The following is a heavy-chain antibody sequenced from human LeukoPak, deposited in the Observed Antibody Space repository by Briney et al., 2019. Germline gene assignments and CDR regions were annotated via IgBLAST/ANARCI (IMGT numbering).Heavy chain of an antibody. V-gene: IGHV1-2*02. Sequence: ASVKVSCKASGYTFTGYYMHWVRQAPGQGLEWMGWINPNSGGTNYAQKFQGRVTMTRDTSISTAYMELSRLRSDDTAVYYCARDMGYSSRAFDYWGQGTLVTVSS. J-gene: IGHJ4*02. CDR1: GYTFTGYY. D-gene: IGHD6-13*01. CDR3: ARDMGYSSRAFDY. CDR2: INPNSGGT.